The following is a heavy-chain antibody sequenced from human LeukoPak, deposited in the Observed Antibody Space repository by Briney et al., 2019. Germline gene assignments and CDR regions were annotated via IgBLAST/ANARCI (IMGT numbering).Heavy chain of an antibody. V-gene: IGHV3-30*03. J-gene: IGHJ4*02. CDR2: ISYDGSNK. CDR3: ARDLYGDHDFDY. Sequence: GGSLRLSCAASGFTFSSYGMHWVRQAPGKGLEWVAVISYDGSNKYYADSVKGRFTISRDNSKNTLYLQMNSLRAEDTAVYYCARDLYGDHDFDYWGQGTLVTVSS. D-gene: IGHD4-17*01. CDR1: GFTFSSYG.